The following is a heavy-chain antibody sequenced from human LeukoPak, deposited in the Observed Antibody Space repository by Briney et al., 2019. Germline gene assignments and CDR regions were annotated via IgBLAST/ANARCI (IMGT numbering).Heavy chain of an antibody. CDR2: ISYDGSNK. V-gene: IGHV3-30-3*01. CDR1: GFTFSSYA. D-gene: IGHD6-19*01. J-gene: IGHJ4*02. Sequence: GRSLRLSCAASGFTFSSYAMHWVRQAPGKGLEWVAVISYDGSNKYYADSVKGRFTISRDNSKNTLYLQMNSLRAEDTAVYYCAKVPTKKAVSPFDYWGQGTLVTVSS. CDR3: AKVPTKKAVSPFDY.